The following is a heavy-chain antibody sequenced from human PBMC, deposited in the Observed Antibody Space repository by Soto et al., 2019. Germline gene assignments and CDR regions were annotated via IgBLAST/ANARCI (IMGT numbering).Heavy chain of an antibody. Sequence: GASVKVSCKASGYTFTSYYMHWVRQAPGQGLEWMGIINPSGGSTSYAQKFQGRVTMTRDTSTSTVYMELSSLRSEDTAVYYCARNYDILTGYDYGMDVWGQGTTVTVS. CDR2: INPSGGST. D-gene: IGHD3-9*01. CDR1: GYTFTSYY. J-gene: IGHJ6*02. V-gene: IGHV1-46*03. CDR3: ARNYDILTGYDYGMDV.